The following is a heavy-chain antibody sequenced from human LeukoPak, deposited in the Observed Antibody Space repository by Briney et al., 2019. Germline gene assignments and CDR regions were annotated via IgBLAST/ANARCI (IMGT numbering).Heavy chain of an antibody. J-gene: IGHJ6*02. V-gene: IGHV4-34*01. CDR2: INHSGST. Sequence: PSETLSLTCAVYGGSFSGYYWSWIRQPPGKGLEWIGEINHSGSTNYNPSLKSRVTISVDTSKNQFSLKLSSVTAADTAVYYCARGSRFLEWLLSAHYYYYGMDVWGQGTTVIVSS. CDR1: GGSFSGYY. D-gene: IGHD3-3*01. CDR3: ARGSRFLEWLLSAHYYYYGMDV.